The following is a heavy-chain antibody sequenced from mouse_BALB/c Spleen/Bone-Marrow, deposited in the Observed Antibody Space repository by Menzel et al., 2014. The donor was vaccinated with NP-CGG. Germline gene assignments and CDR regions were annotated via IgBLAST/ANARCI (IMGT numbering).Heavy chain of an antibody. J-gene: IGHJ3*01. D-gene: IGHD2-2*01. V-gene: IGHV1-76*01. Sequence: VQLQQSGAELVRPGASVKLSCKTSGYIFTSYWIHWVKQRSGQGLEWIARIYPGSGSTYYNEKFEGKATLTADKSSSTAYMQLSSLKSEDSAVYFCTSGVTTGWFVYWGQGTLVTVSA. CDR3: TSGVTTGWFVY. CDR1: GYIFTSYW. CDR2: IYPGSGST.